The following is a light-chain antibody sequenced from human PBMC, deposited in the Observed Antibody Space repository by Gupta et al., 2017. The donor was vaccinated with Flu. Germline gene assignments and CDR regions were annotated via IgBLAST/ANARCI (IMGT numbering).Light chain of an antibody. CDR3: QVVYRSSDTLV. V-gene: IGLV3-21*02. J-gene: IGLJ3*02. Sequence: GQKDRNTDKCTHVGSKHVRVDQQTPIQTPLLIVYDDMNRDSGIPERFSGSNYGTTATLTTSGVEAGDGADYYCQVVYRSSDTLVFGGGTKLTVL. CDR1: HVGSKH. CDR2: DDM.